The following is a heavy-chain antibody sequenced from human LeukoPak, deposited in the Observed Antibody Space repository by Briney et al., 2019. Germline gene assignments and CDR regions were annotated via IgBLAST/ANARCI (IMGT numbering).Heavy chain of an antibody. CDR1: GYSISSSTYY. CDR2: IYYSSTT. CDR3: ARQPVAGHFDY. J-gene: IGHJ4*02. V-gene: IGHV4-39*01. Sequence: SETLSLTCTVSGYSISSSTYYWGGIRQPPGKGLEWNGSIYYSSTTYYYPSLKSRVTVSVDTSKKQFSLKLSSVAAADTAVYYCARQPVAGHFDYWGQETLVTVSS. D-gene: IGHD6-19*01.